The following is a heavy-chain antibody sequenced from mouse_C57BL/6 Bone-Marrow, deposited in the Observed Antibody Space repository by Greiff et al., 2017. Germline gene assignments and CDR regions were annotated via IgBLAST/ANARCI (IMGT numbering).Heavy chain of an antibody. Sequence: EVKLQQSGPELVKPGASVKISCEASGYTFTDYYMNWVKQSHGKSLEWIGDINPNNGGTSYNQKFKGKATLTVDKSSSTAYMELRSLTSEDSAVYYCARGGLNWGQGTSVTVSS. V-gene: IGHV1-26*01. CDR2: INPNNGGT. CDR1: GYTFTDYY. D-gene: IGHD3-3*01. J-gene: IGHJ4*01. CDR3: ARGGLN.